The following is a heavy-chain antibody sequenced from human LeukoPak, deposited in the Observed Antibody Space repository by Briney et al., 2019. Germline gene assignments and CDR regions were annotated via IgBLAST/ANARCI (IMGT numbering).Heavy chain of an antibody. CDR1: GGSISSSSYY. V-gene: IGHV4-39*02. CDR3: ARDRSGSYFDY. J-gene: IGHJ4*02. D-gene: IGHD1-26*01. CDR2: IYYSGST. Sequence: SETLSLTCTVSGGSISSSSYYWGWIRQPPGKGLEWIGSIYYSGSTYYNPSLKSRVTISVDTSKNQFSLKLSSVTAADTAVYYCARDRSGSYFDYWGPGTLVTVSS.